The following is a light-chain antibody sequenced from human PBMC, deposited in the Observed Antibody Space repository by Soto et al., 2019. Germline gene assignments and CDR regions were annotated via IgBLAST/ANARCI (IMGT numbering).Light chain of an antibody. CDR1: HSVRSN. J-gene: IGKJ1*01. CDR3: QHYNNWPPWT. V-gene: IGKV3-15*01. CDR2: GAS. Sequence: EMVMTQSPATLSVSPGERATLSCRASHSVRSNLAWYQQKPGQAPRLLIYGASTRATGIPARFSGSGSGTEFTLTISSLQSEDFAVYYCQHYNNWPPWTFGQGTKVEIK.